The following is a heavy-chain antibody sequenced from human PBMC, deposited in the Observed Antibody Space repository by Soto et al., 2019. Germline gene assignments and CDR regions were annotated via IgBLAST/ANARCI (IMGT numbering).Heavy chain of an antibody. V-gene: IGHV3-33*01. Sequence: QVQLVESGGGVVQPGRSLRLSCAASGFTFSSYGMHWVRQAPGKGLEWVGVIWYDGSNKYYADSVKGRFTISRDNSTNKQYMQMDSLRAEDMAVYYCARDGIVVVPAAIYYYYYGMDVWGQGTTVTVSS. CDR3: ARDGIVVVPAAIYYYYYGMDV. D-gene: IGHD2-2*01. CDR2: IWYDGSNK. J-gene: IGHJ6*02. CDR1: GFTFSSYG.